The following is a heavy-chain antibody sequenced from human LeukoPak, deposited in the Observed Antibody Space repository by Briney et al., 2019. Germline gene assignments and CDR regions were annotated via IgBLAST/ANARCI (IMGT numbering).Heavy chain of an antibody. V-gene: IGHV3-33*01. Sequence: PGGSLRLSCTAHGFTFSSYARHWIRQPPGKGLEWVALVWHDGSNKYYADSVKGRFTIYGDNSKNTVYLQMNSLRAEDTAVYYGARGLFGSGSCPDCWGGGTLVTVCS. D-gene: IGHD3-10*01. J-gene: IGHJ4*02. CDR1: GFTFSSYA. CDR3: ARGLFGSGSCPDC. CDR2: VWHDGSNK.